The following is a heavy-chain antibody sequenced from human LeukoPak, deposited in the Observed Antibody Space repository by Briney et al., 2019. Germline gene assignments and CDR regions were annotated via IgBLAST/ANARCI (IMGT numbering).Heavy chain of an antibody. CDR2: IIPIFGTA. CDR3: ARENAYIAVAGTFDY. D-gene: IGHD6-19*01. J-gene: IGHJ4*02. V-gene: IGHV1-69*06. CDR1: GGTFSSYA. Sequence: ASVKVSCKASGGTFSSYAISWVRQAPGQGLEWMGGIIPIFGTANYAQKFQGRVTITADKSTSTAYMELSSLRSEDTAVYYCARENAYIAVAGTFDYWGQGTLVTVSS.